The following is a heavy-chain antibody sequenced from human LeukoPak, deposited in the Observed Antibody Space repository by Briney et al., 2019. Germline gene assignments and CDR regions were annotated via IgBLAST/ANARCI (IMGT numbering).Heavy chain of an antibody. Sequence: GGSLRLSCAASGFTFSDHFLDWVRQAPGKGLEWVGRTRNKANSYITEYAASVKGRFTISRDDSKNSLYLQTSSLKTDDTAMYYCASIRGTFGYWGQGTLVTVSS. D-gene: IGHD1-26*01. V-gene: IGHV3-72*01. CDR1: GFTFSDHF. J-gene: IGHJ4*02. CDR3: ASIRGTFGY. CDR2: TRNKANSYIT.